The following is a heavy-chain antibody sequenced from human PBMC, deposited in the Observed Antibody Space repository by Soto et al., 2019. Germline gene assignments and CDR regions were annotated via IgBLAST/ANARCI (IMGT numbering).Heavy chain of an antibody. J-gene: IGHJ6*02. D-gene: IGHD4-17*01. CDR1: GFTFSSYA. V-gene: IGHV3-30-3*01. CDR3: ARDPMTTVVSYYYGMDV. Sequence: GGSLRLSCAASGFTFSSYAMHWVRQAPGKGLEWVAVISYDGSNKYYADSVKGRFTISRDNSKNTLYLQMNSLRAEDTAVYYCARDPMTTVVSYYYGMDVWGQGTTVTV. CDR2: ISYDGSNK.